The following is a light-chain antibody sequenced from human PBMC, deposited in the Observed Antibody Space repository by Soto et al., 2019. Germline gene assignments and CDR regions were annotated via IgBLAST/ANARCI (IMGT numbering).Light chain of an antibody. CDR2: EVS. J-gene: IGLJ1*01. CDR3: SSYAGSNNHYV. CDR1: SSDVGAYNY. Sequence: QSVLTQPPSASGSPGQSVTISCTGTSSDVGAYNYVSWYQQLPGKAPKLIIYEVSKRPSGVPDRFSGSKSGNTASLTVSGLQAEDEADSHCSSYAGSNNHYVFGTGTKVTVL. V-gene: IGLV2-8*01.